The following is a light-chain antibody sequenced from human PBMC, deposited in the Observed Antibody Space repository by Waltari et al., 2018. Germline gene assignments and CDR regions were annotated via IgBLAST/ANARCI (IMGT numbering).Light chain of an antibody. CDR1: SNNIGSYT. J-gene: IGLJ3*02. CDR2: GDF. Sequence: QSALTQEASVSGTVGQKVTLSCIGNSNNIGSYTVGWYQQISHGAPKTVIFGDFLPSGIPDRFSASKSGTTASLTISGRQPEDEAAYYCSTWDYSLRAWVFVGGTILTVL. V-gene: IGLV1-44*01. CDR3: STWDYSLRAWV.